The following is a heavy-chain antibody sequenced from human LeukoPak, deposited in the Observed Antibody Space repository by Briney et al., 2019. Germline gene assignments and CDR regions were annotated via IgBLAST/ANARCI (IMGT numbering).Heavy chain of an antibody. D-gene: IGHD2-2*01. CDR1: GGSISSSSYY. Sequence: SETLSLTCTVSGGSISSSSYYWGWIRQPPGKGLEWIGSIYYSGSTYYSPSLKSRVTISVDTSKNQFSLKLSSVTAADTAVYYCAREGVPAAMCDYWGQGTLVTVSS. J-gene: IGHJ4*02. CDR3: AREGVPAAMCDY. CDR2: IYYSGST. V-gene: IGHV4-39*01.